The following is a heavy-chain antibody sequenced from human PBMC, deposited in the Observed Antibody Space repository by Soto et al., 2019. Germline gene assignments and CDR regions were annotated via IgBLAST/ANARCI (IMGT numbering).Heavy chain of an antibody. J-gene: IGHJ6*02. CDR2: FNPTGDTA. CDR1: GYTFTSYY. V-gene: IGHV1-46*01. Sequence: GASVKVSCKASGYTFTSYYIHWVRQAPGQGLEWMGIFNPTGDTASYAQKLQGRVTMTRDTSTGTAYMELGSLRSEDTAVYYCARGGRRVDTGLGYYYYHAMDVWGQGTTVTVSS. CDR3: ARGGRRVDTGLGYYYYHAMDV. D-gene: IGHD5-18*01.